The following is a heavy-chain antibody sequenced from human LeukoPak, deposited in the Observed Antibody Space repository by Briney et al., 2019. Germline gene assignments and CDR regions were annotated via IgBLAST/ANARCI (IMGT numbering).Heavy chain of an antibody. V-gene: IGHV4-34*01. CDR3: ARRRIVVVVAATPRYYFDY. CDR1: GGSFSGYY. J-gene: IGHJ4*02. Sequence: KPSETLFLTCHVYGGSFSGYYWSWIRQPPGKGLEWIGEINPSGSTNYNPSLKSRVTISVDTSKNQFSLKLSSVTAADTAVYYCARRRIVVVVAATPRYYFDYWGQGTLVTVSS. CDR2: INPSGST. D-gene: IGHD2-15*01.